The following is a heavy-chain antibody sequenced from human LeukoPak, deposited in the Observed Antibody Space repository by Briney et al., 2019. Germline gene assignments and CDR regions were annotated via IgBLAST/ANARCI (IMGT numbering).Heavy chain of an antibody. J-gene: IGHJ3*02. CDR1: GFTFSDYI. Sequence: PGGSLRLSCVASGFTFSDYIPDWVRQAPGKGLEWVGRIRRKRNSYTTEYAASVKGRFSISRDDLKKTLYLHMNSLQTEDTAVYHCSRDGAEGDNSAFDIWGPGTMVTVS. D-gene: IGHD3-22*01. CDR3: SRDGAEGDNSAFDI. CDR2: IRRKRNSYTT. V-gene: IGHV3-72*01.